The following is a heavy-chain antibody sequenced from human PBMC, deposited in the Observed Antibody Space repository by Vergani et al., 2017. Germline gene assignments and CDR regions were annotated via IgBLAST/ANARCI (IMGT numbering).Heavy chain of an antibody. CDR1: GFTFTDYG. D-gene: IGHD1-26*01. V-gene: IGHV3-49*04. CDR2: VSNREDGGTQ. CDR3: TTGFPGRIWSTY. Sequence: EVQLVESGGGLEQPGRSLRLSCRASGFTFTDYGISWVRQAPGKGLEWVGFVSNREDGGTQEHTVSVKSRFTISRDDSKAIAYLQRNSLKTEDTAVYDCTTGFPGRIWSTYWGQGTLVTVSS. J-gene: IGHJ4*01.